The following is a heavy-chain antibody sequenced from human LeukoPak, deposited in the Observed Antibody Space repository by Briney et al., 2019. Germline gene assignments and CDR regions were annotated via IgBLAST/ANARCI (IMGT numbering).Heavy chain of an antibody. CDR1: GFTFNNAW. CDR3: ARRLDYSAGTFDY. CDR2: IKSKTDGGAT. V-gene: IGHV3-15*01. Sequence: PGGSLRLSCAVSGFTFNNAWMSWVRQAPGKGLEWVGRIKSKTDGGATHYAAPVEGRFTISRDESKNTLYLQMDSLKTEDTAVYYCARRLDYSAGTFDYWGQGTLVTVSS. D-gene: IGHD3-16*01. J-gene: IGHJ4*02.